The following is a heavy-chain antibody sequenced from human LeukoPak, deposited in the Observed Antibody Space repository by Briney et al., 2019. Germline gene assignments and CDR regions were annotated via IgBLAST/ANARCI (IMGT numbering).Heavy chain of an antibody. Sequence: GGSLRLSCAGSGFTFSGYSLNWVRQAPGKGLEWVSSITSSGSSMYYADSVKGRFTISRDNAGSSVYLQMNSLRVDDTGLYYCTRDIDDVLTGDDAFDVWGQGTVVTVSS. V-gene: IGHV3-21*03. CDR1: GFTFSGYS. CDR2: ITSSGSSM. CDR3: TRDIDDVLTGDDAFDV. J-gene: IGHJ3*01. D-gene: IGHD3-9*01.